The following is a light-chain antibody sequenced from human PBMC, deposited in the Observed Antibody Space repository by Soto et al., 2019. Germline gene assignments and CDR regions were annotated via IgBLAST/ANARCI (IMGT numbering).Light chain of an antibody. Sequence: QSALTQPRSVSGSPGQSVTVSCTGTNYDIGAYKYVSWYQQHPGKAPKLMIYDVSERPSGVPDRFSGSKSDNTASLTISGLQAEDEAEYYCCSYAGTYTWVFGGGTKLTVL. J-gene: IGLJ3*02. CDR2: DVS. CDR1: NYDIGAYKY. CDR3: CSYAGTYTWV. V-gene: IGLV2-11*01.